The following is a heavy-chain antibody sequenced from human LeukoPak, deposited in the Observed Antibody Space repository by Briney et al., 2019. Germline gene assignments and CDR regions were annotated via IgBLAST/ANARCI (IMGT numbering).Heavy chain of an antibody. V-gene: IGHV3-20*01. J-gene: IGHJ4*02. CDR2: INWNGGST. CDR3: ARSVGTYGSGTYYVY. D-gene: IGHD3-10*01. Sequence: GGSLRLSCAASGFTFDDYGMSWVRQAPGKGLEWVSGINWNGGSTVYSDSVKGRSTISRDNAKNFLYLQMDSLRAEDTALYHCARSVGTYGSGTYYVYWGQGTLVTVSS. CDR1: GFTFDDYG.